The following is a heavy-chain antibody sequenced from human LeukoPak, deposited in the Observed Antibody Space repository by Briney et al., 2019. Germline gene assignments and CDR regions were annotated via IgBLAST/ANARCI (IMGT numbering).Heavy chain of an antibody. CDR2: INSDGSST. Sequence: RRSLRLSCAASGFTFSSYWMHWVRQAPGKGLVWVSRINSDGSSTSYADSVKGRFTISRDNAKNTLYLQMNSLRAEDTAVYYCARKNYGDYAPDYWGQGTLVTVSS. CDR1: GFTFSSYW. D-gene: IGHD4-17*01. CDR3: ARKNYGDYAPDY. V-gene: IGHV3-74*01. J-gene: IGHJ4*02.